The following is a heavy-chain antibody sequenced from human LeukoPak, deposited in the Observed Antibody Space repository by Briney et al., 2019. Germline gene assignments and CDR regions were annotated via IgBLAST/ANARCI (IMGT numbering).Heavy chain of an antibody. J-gene: IGHJ4*02. CDR1: GGSISSYY. D-gene: IGHD3-22*01. CDR2: IYYSGST. Sequence: PSETLSLTCTVSGGSISSYYWSWIRQPPGKGLEWIGYIYYSGSTNYNPSLKSRVTISLDTSKKQISLKLSSVTAADTAVYYCARLDSSGYYFHDYWGQGTLATVSS. V-gene: IGHV4-59*08. CDR3: ARLDSSGYYFHDY.